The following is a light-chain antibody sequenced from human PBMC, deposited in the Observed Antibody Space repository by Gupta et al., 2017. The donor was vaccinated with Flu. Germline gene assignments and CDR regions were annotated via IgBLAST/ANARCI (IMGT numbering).Light chain of an antibody. CDR1: RYIRSTH. CDR2: GAS. Sequence: DIVLTQSPDTLSLSPGERDTLSCRTSRYIRSTHLAWYQQKPGQAPRLLIYGASSRATAVPDRFSGGGYGTDFTLTISRREPEDFAVYYCQQYESSLMYTFGQGTKLEIK. V-gene: IGKV3-20*01. J-gene: IGKJ2*01. CDR3: QQYESSLMYT.